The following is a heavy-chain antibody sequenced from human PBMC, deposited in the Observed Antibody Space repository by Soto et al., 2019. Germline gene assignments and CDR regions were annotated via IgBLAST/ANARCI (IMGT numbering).Heavy chain of an antibody. CDR2: IHYSGST. J-gene: IGHJ6*02. V-gene: IGHV4-59*01. CDR1: GDSISTYY. D-gene: IGHD2-2*01. CDR3: ARDRLVVVPAAFPLRIHHGMDV. Sequence: SETLSLTCTVSGDSISTYYWSWIRQPPGKGLEWIGNIHYSGSTNYNPSLKSRVTISVDASKNQFSLKLTSVTAADTAVFYCARDRLVVVPAAFPLRIHHGMDVWGQGTTVT.